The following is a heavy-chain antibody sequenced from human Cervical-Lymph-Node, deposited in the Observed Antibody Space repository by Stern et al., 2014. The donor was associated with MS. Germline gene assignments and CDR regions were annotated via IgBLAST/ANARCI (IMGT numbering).Heavy chain of an antibody. V-gene: IGHV1-18*01. CDR1: GYTFTSYG. J-gene: IGHJ6*02. CDR3: AREGSRDIVVVPAAMGRLYYYYGMDV. CDR2: ISAYNGNT. Sequence: VQLVQSGAEVKKPGASVKVSCKASGYTFTSYGISWVRQAPGQGLEWMGWISAYNGNTTYAQKLQGRVTMTTDTSTSTAYMELRSLRSDDTAVYYCAREGSRDIVVVPAAMGRLYYYYGMDVWGQGTTVTVSS. D-gene: IGHD2-2*01.